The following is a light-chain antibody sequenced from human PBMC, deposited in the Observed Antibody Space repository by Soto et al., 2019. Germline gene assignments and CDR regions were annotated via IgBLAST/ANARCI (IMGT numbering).Light chain of an antibody. CDR2: GAS. V-gene: IGKV3-20*01. Sequence: EIVLTQSPGTLSLSPGERATLSCRASQSVSSSYLAWYQQKPGQAPRLLIYGASSRATGIPDRFSGSGSGTDFTLTISRLEPEDFAVYYCQQYGSYSPWTFGQGTKVEIK. CDR1: QSVSSSY. CDR3: QQYGSYSPWT. J-gene: IGKJ1*01.